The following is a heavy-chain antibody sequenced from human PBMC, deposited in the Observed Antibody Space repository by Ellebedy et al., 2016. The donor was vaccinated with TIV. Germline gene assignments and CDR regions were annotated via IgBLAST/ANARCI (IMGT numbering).Heavy chain of an antibody. D-gene: IGHD1-26*01. CDR3: AKGSYSGSYYYYYGMDV. V-gene: IGHV1-8*01. CDR2: MNPNSGNT. J-gene: IGHJ6*02. CDR1: GYTFTSYD. Sequence: ASVKVSXXASGYTFTSYDINWVRQATGQGLEWMGWMNPNSGNTGYAQKFQGRVTMTRDTSISTAYMELSSLRSEDTAVYYCAKGSYSGSYYYYYGMDVWGQGTTVTVSS.